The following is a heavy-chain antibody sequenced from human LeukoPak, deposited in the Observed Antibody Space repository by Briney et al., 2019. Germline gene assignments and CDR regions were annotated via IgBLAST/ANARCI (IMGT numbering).Heavy chain of an antibody. CDR1: GYSISSGYY. CDR2: IYHSGST. Sequence: SETLSLTCTVSGYSISSGYYWGWIRQPPGKGLEWIGSIYHSGSTYYNPSLKSRVTMSVDTSRNQFSLKLSSVTAADTAIYYCARGSFWYYGSGSYHGFDYWGQGTLVTVSS. D-gene: IGHD3-10*01. CDR3: ARGSFWYYGSGSYHGFDY. V-gene: IGHV4-38-2*02. J-gene: IGHJ4*02.